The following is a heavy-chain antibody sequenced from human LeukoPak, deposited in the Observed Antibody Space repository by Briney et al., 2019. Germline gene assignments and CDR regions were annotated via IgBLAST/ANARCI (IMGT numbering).Heavy chain of an antibody. D-gene: IGHD6-19*01. J-gene: IGHJ6*02. CDR1: GFTFSSYA. V-gene: IGHV3-30-3*01. CDR3: ARGTPSSSGWLYYGMDV. Sequence: GGSLRLSCAASGFTFSSYAMHWVRQAPGKGLEWVAVITYDGSNKYYADSVKGRFTISRDNSKNTLYLQMNSLRAEDTAVYYCARGTPSSSGWLYYGMDVWGQGTTVTVSS. CDR2: ITYDGSNK.